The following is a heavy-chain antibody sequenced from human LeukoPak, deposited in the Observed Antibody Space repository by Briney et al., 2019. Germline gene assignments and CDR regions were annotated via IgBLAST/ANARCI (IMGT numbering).Heavy chain of an antibody. Sequence: GGSLRLSCAASGFTFSSYAMSWVRQAPGKGLEWVSAISGSGDSTYYADSVKGRFTISRDNSKNTLYLQMNSLRAEDTAVYYCAKRGSMIVVVDYYYYGMDVWGQGTTVTVSS. CDR3: AKRGSMIVVVDYYYYGMDV. CDR1: GFTFSSYA. V-gene: IGHV3-23*01. J-gene: IGHJ6*02. CDR2: ISGSGDST. D-gene: IGHD3-22*01.